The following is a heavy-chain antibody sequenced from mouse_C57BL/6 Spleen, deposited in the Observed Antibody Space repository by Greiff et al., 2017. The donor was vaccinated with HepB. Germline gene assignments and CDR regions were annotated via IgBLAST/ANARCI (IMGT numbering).Heavy chain of an antibody. J-gene: IGHJ4*01. CDR2: IDPETGGT. V-gene: IGHV1-15*01. D-gene: IGHD2-4*01. CDR1: GYTFTDYE. CDR3: TRWDYDWPYAMDY. Sequence: QVQLQQSGAELVRPGASVTLSCKASGYTFTDYEMHWVKQTPVHGLEWIGAIDPETGGTAYNQKFKGKAILTADKSSSTAYMELRSLTSEDSAVYYCTRWDYDWPYAMDYWGQGTSVTVSS.